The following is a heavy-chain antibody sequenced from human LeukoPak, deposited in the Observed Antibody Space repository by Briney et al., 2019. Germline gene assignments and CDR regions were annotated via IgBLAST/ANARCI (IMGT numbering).Heavy chain of an antibody. Sequence: VASVKVSCKASGYTFTSYDINWMRQAHGQGLEWMGWMNPNSGNTGYAQKCQGRVTITRNTSISTAYMELSSLRSEDTAVYYCARAVAGPRDYWGQGTLVTVSS. J-gene: IGHJ4*02. CDR2: MNPNSGNT. CDR1: GYTFTSYD. V-gene: IGHV1-8*03. CDR3: ARAVAGPRDY. D-gene: IGHD6-19*01.